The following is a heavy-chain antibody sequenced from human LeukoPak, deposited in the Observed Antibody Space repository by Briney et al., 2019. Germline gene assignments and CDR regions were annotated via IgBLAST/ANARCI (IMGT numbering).Heavy chain of an antibody. J-gene: IGHJ4*02. CDR1: GGSISSYY. D-gene: IGHD3-10*01. V-gene: IGHV4-59*12. Sequence: SETLSLTCTVSGGSISSYYWSWIRQPPGKGLEWIGYIYYSGSTNYNPSLKSRVTMLVDKSKKQFSLKVTSVTAADTAVYFCTRRGDYRPYYFDSWGQGALVSVST. CDR3: TRRGDYRPYYFDS. CDR2: IYYSGST.